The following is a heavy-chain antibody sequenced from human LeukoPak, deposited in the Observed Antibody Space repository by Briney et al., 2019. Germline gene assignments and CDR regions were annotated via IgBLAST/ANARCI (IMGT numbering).Heavy chain of an antibody. V-gene: IGHV3-21*01. CDR1: GFTFSSYT. D-gene: IGHD5-18*01. J-gene: IGHJ4*02. CDR3: ARDRGSRRYNDGYSEY. Sequence: PGGSLRLSCAASGFTFSSYTINWVRQAPGKGLEWVSSISSSGSYIYYADSVKGRFTVSRDNAKNSLYLQMKSLRAEDTAVYYCARDRGSRRYNDGYSEYWGQGTLVTVSS. CDR2: ISSSGSYI.